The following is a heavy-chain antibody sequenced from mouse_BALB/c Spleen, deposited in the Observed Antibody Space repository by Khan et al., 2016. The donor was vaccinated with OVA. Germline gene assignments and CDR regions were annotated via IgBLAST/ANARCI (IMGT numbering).Heavy chain of an antibody. CDR1: GYSITSGYG. CDR3: ARTARIKY. D-gene: IGHD1-2*01. CDR2: ISYRGST. V-gene: IGHV3-2*02. Sequence: VQLKQSGPGLVKPSQSLSLTCTVTGYSITSGYGWNWIRQFPGNKLEWMGYISYRGSTKYNPTHQSRISNTRDTSKNQFFLQWNSVTTEDTATYSCARTARIKYWGQGTTLTVSS. J-gene: IGHJ2*01.